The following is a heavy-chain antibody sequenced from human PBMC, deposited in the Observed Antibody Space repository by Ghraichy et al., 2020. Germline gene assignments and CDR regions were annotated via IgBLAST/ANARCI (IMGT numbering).Heavy chain of an antibody. D-gene: IGHD6-19*01. Sequence: GGSLRLSCAASGFTFNGYAMHWVRQAPGKGLEWVSGISWNSGSIGYADSVKGRFTISRDNAKNSLYLQMNSLRAEDTALYYCAKGRAEWLTPDWFDPWGQGTLVTVSP. CDR2: ISWNSGSI. V-gene: IGHV3-9*01. J-gene: IGHJ5*02. CDR1: GFTFNGYA. CDR3: AKGRAEWLTPDWFDP.